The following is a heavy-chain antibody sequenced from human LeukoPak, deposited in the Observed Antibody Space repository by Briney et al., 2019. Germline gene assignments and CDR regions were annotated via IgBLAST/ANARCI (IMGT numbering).Heavy chain of an antibody. V-gene: IGHV1-18*01. CDR3: ARARITMVRGPSASDY. Sequence: GASVKVSCKASGYTFTSYGISWVRQAPGQGLEWMGWISAYNGNTNYAQKLQGRVTMTTDTSTSTAYMELRSLRSDDTAVYYCARARITMVRGPSASDYWGQGTLVTVSS. CDR2: ISAYNGNT. CDR1: GYTFTSYG. J-gene: IGHJ4*02. D-gene: IGHD3-10*01.